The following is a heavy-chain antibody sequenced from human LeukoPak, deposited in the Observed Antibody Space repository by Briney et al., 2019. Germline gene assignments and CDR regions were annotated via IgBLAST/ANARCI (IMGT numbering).Heavy chain of an antibody. D-gene: IGHD3-9*01. Sequence: SETLSLTCAVYGGSFSVYYWSWIRQPPGKGLEWIGEINHSGSTNYNPSLKSRVTISVDTSKNQFSLKLSSVTAADTAVYYCASRPRYFDWLGSRLHYWGQGTLVTVSS. V-gene: IGHV4-34*01. J-gene: IGHJ4*02. CDR3: ASRPRYFDWLGSRLHY. CDR2: INHSGST. CDR1: GGSFSVYY.